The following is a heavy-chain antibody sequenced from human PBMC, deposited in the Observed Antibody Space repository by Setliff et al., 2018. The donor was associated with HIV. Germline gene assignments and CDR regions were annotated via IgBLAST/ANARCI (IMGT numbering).Heavy chain of an antibody. Sequence: PGGSLRLSCAASGFTFSNNNMHWVRQTPGKGLEWVACIQYDGDTKYYADSVKGRFTISRDNSKNTLYLQMNSLRAEDTAVYYCAKDAGSYSYVHEYFQHWGQGTLVTVSS. V-gene: IGHV3-30*02. CDR1: GFTFSNNN. CDR2: IQYDGDTK. J-gene: IGHJ1*01. CDR3: AKDAGSYSYVHEYFQH. D-gene: IGHD5-18*01.